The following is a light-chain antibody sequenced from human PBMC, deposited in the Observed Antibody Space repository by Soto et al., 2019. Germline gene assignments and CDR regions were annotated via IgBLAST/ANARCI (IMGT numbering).Light chain of an antibody. Sequence: EIVLTQSPGTLSLSPGERVTLSCRASQSVSSSYLAWYQQKPGQAPRLLIYGASCRATGIPDRFSGSGSGTDFTLTISRLEPEDFAVYYCQQYGRTFGQGTKVDIK. J-gene: IGKJ1*01. CDR2: GAS. V-gene: IGKV3-20*01. CDR1: QSVSSSY. CDR3: QQYGRT.